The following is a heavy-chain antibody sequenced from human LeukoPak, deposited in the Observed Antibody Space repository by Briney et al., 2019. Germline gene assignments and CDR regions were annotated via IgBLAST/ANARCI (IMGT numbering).Heavy chain of an antibody. V-gene: IGHV1-2*02. CDR2: INHTSGGT. CDR1: GYTFTGYY. J-gene: IGHJ4*02. CDR3: ARTGGFMELLSYYFHY. Sequence: ASVRVSCKASGYTFTGYYMHWVRQAPGQGLEWMGWINHTSGGTNYAQKFQGRVTMTRDTSISTAYMELSRLRSEDTAVYYCARTGGFMELLSYYFHYWGQGTLVTVSS. D-gene: IGHD3-10*01.